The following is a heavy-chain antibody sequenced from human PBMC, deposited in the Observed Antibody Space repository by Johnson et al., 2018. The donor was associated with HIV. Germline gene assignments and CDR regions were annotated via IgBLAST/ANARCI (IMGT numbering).Heavy chain of an antibody. CDR3: ARGYYYDSSGSDDAFDI. J-gene: IGHJ3*02. Sequence: QVQLVESGGGVVQPGWSLRLSCAASGFTFSSYGMHWVRQAPGKGLEWVAVIWYDGSNKYYADSVKGRFTISRDNSKNTLSLQMNSLRAEDTAVYYCARGYYYDSSGSDDAFDIWGQGTMVTVSS. D-gene: IGHD3-22*01. CDR2: IWYDGSNK. CDR1: GFTFSSYG. V-gene: IGHV3-30*19.